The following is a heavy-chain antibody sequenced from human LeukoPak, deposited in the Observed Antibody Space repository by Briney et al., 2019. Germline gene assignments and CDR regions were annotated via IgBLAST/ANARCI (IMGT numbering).Heavy chain of an antibody. Sequence: SETLSLTCTVSGGPISSYYWSWIRQPPGKGLEWIGYIYYSGSTNYNPSLKSRVTISVDTSKNQFSLKLSSVTAADTAVYYCARVSCSSTSCSGLDYWGQGTLVTVSS. D-gene: IGHD2-2*01. V-gene: IGHV4-59*01. J-gene: IGHJ4*02. CDR3: ARVSCSSTSCSGLDY. CDR1: GGPISSYY. CDR2: IYYSGST.